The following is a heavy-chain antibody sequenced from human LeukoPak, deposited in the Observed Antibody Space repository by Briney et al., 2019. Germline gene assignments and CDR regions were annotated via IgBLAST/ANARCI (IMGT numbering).Heavy chain of an antibody. CDR1: GFTVSSNY. D-gene: IGHD6-13*01. V-gene: IGHV3-66*01. CDR2: IYSGGST. Sequence: GGSLRLSCAASGFTVSSNYMSWVRQAPGKGLEWVSVIYSGGSTYYADSVKGRFTISRDNSKNTLYLQMNSLRAEDKAVYYCARKGQYSSSWYPPDYYYYYMDVWGKGTTVTVSS. J-gene: IGHJ6*03. CDR3: ARKGQYSSSWYPPDYYYYYMDV.